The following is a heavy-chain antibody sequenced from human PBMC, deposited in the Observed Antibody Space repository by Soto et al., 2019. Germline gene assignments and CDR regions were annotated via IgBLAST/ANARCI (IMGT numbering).Heavy chain of an antibody. CDR2: ISGSGGST. J-gene: IGHJ4*02. D-gene: IGHD6-6*01. V-gene: IGHV3-23*01. CDR3: AKVWDSSSFDNYFDY. CDR1: GFTFSSYA. Sequence: EVQLLESGGGLVQPGGSLRLSCAASGFTFSSYAMSWVRQAPGKGLEWVSAISGSGGSTYYADSVKGRFTIARDNSKNTLYLQMHGLRAEDTAVYYCAKVWDSSSFDNYFDYWGQGTLVTVSS.